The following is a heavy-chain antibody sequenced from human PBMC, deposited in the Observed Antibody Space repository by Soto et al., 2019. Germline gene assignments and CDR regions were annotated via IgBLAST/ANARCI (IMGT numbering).Heavy chain of an antibody. Sequence: EVQLLESGGGLVQPGGSLRLSCAASGFPFSCCAMSWVRQAPGTVLEWVSTIHGGAVYTHYTDSVKGRFTISRDNSGNTLYLEMNSLRAEDTAVYYWAKNRGSGSYSNWSVDVWGRGTLVTVSS. D-gene: IGHD1-26*01. CDR2: IHGGAVYT. CDR1: GFPFSCCA. J-gene: IGHJ2*01. CDR3: AKNRGSGSYSNWSVDV. V-gene: IGHV3-23*01.